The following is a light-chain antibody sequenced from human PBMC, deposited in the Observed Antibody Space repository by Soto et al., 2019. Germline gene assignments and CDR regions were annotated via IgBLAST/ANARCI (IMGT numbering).Light chain of an antibody. CDR1: SSDIGYYNY. Sequence: QSVLTQPASVSGSPGQSITISCTGTSSDIGYYNYVSWFQQHPGKAPKLIISQVTNRPSGISTRFSGSKSGSTASLTISGLQAEDEADYYCCSYVSGGTYVFGAGTKVTVL. J-gene: IGLJ1*01. CDR3: CSYVSGGTYV. CDR2: QVT. V-gene: IGLV2-14*01.